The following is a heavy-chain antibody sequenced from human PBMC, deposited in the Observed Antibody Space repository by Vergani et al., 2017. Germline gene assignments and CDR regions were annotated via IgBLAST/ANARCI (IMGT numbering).Heavy chain of an antibody. V-gene: IGHV4-61*02. D-gene: IGHD2-21*01. CDR3: ARASHCINCYSEGPNGPGYYYMDV. Sequence: QVQLQESGPGLVKPSQTLSLTCTVSGASVSRGTYYWTWIRQPAGKKLEWIVRMYTSGHTIYNPSLESRVTMSVDTSKNQFSLQLSSVTAADTAVYYCARASHCINCYSEGPNGPGYYYMDVWGKGTTVTVS. J-gene: IGHJ6*03. CDR1: GASVSRGTYY. CDR2: MYTSGHT.